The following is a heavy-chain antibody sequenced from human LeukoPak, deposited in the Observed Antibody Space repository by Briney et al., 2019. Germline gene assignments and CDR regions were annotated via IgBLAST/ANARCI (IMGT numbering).Heavy chain of an antibody. V-gene: IGHV3-21*01. J-gene: IGHJ4*02. D-gene: IGHD7-27*01. CDR2: ISSSGNYK. Sequence: PGGSLRLSCVASGFTFSAYAISWVRQAPGKGLEWVSSISSSGNYKYYADSVEDRFTISRDNVKKSMYLQMDSLGAEDTAIYYCARAPTLGGYYFDSWGQGVLVTVSS. CDR3: ARAPTLGGYYFDS. CDR1: GFTFSAYA.